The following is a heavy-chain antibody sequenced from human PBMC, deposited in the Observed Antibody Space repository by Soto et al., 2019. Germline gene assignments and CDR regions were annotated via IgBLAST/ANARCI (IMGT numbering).Heavy chain of an antibody. Sequence: GESLKISCKGSGYSFTSYWIGWVRQMPGKGLEWMGIIYPGDSDTRYSPSFQGQVTTSADRSISTAYLQWSSLKASDTAMYYCARRHSKDDSSGYLRGFDPWGQGTLVTVSS. CDR3: ARRHSKDDSSGYLRGFDP. D-gene: IGHD3-22*01. CDR1: GYSFTSYW. CDR2: IYPGDSDT. V-gene: IGHV5-51*01. J-gene: IGHJ5*02.